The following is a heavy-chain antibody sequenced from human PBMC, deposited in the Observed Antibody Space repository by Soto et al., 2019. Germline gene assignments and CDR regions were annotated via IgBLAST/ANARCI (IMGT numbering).Heavy chain of an antibody. Sequence: GGSLRLYCATTGFTFISYAMSWVRQATGKGLEWVSAISGSGGSTYYADSVKGRFTISRDNSKNTLYLQMNSLRAEDTAVYYCANEPTKFTSSYYNGMYVWGQENTLTVSS. CDR1: GFTFISYA. D-gene: IGHD1-1*01. V-gene: IGHV3-23*01. CDR2: ISGSGGST. CDR3: ANEPTKFTSSYYNGMYV. J-gene: IGHJ6*02.